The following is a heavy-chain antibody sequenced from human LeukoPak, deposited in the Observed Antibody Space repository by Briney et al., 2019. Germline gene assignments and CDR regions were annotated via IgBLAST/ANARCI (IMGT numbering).Heavy chain of an antibody. V-gene: IGHV4-31*03. J-gene: IGHJ6*02. CDR1: GGSIGSAGYY. CDR2: IYYSGST. D-gene: IGHD6-13*01. Sequence: PSETLSLTCTVSGGSIGSAGYYWSWIRQHPGKGLGWIGYIYYSGSTYYNPSLKSRVIISVDTSKNQFSLKLSSVTAADTAVYYCGRAQQGAAGGRYYYHGVDVWGQGTTVTVSS. CDR3: GRAQQGAAGGRYYYHGVDV.